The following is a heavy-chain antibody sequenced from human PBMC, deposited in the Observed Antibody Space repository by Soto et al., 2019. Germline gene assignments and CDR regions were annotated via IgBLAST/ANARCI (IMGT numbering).Heavy chain of an antibody. CDR3: ARAGGSGSYYYYYCGMDV. D-gene: IGHD3-10*01. V-gene: IGHV4-30-2*01. J-gene: IGHJ6*02. CDR2: IYHSGST. CDR1: GGSISSGGYS. Sequence: QLQLQESGSGLVKPSQTLSLTCAVSGGSISSGGYSWSWIRQPPGKGLEWIGYIYHSGSTYYNPPLKRRVTISVGRAKNQLSLKLSAVTGADTAVYYCARAGGSGSYYYYYCGMDVWGQGSTVTVSS.